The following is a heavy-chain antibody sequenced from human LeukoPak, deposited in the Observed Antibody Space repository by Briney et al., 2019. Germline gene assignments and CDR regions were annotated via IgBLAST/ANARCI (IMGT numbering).Heavy chain of an antibody. CDR3: ARDRSVDYFDY. CDR1: GFTFKNHG. Sequence: GGSLRLSCAASGFTFKNHGMHWVRQAPGKGLEWVAVIWYDGSNKYYADSVKGRLTISRDNSRNTLYLQMDSLRAEDTAVYYCARDRSVDYFDYWGQGTVVTVSS. CDR2: IWYDGSNK. V-gene: IGHV3-33*01. J-gene: IGHJ4*02.